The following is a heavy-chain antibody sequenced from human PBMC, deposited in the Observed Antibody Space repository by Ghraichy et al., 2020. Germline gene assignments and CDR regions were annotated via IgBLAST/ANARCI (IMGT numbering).Heavy chain of an antibody. CDR3: ARVDYYDTSGYYVIDS. Sequence: SETLSLTCAVYGGSFSGYYWSWIRQPPGKGLEWIGEINHSGSTNYNPSLKSRVTISIDTSKNQFSLKLSSVTAADTAVFYCARVDYYDTSGYYVIDSWGQGTLVPVSS. CDR2: INHSGST. J-gene: IGHJ4*02. V-gene: IGHV4-34*01. CDR1: GGSFSGYY. D-gene: IGHD3-22*01.